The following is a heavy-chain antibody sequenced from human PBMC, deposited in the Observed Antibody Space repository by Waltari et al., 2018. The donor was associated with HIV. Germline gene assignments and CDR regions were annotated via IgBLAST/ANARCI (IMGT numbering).Heavy chain of an antibody. D-gene: IGHD5-18*01. V-gene: IGHV4-39*01. CDR3: ARRHVDTALVRWGLDD. J-gene: IGHJ4*02. Sequence: QLQLQESGPGLVKPSATLSLTCTVSVGSTSRSRYFCGWIRQPPGKGLEWIGSIYYSRSTYYNPSLKSRVTISVDTPKNQFSLILSSVTAADTAVYYCARRHVDTALVRWGLDDWGQGTLVTVSS. CDR1: VGSTSRSRYF. CDR2: IYYSRST.